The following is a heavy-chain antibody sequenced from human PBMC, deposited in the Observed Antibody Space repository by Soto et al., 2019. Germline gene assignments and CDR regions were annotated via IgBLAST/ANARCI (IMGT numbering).Heavy chain of an antibody. CDR3: ARGGTFAYDTSGYSVY. D-gene: IGHD3-22*01. CDR2: INPKSGGT. J-gene: IGHJ4*02. CDR1: GSTFSAYY. Sequence: QVHLVQSGAEVKKPGASVKVSCRTSGSTFSAYYMHWVRQAPGQGLEGMGWINPKSGGTLYAQKSQGRVTMTRDTSISTAYMELSRLRSDDTAVYYCARGGTFAYDTSGYSVYWGQGTLVTVSS. V-gene: IGHV1-2*02.